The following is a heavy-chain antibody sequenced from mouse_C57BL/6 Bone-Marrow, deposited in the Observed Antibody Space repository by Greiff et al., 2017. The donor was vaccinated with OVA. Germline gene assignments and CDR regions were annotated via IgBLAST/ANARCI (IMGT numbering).Heavy chain of an antibody. V-gene: IGHV5-6*01. CDR2: ISRGGSYT. Sequence: EVKLQESGGDLVKPGGSLKLSCAASGFTFSSYGMSWVRQTPDKRLEWVATISRGGSYTYYPDSVKGRFTLSRDNAKKPLYLQMSSLKSEDTAMYYGARHGDYGSFFDYWGQGTTLTVSS. CDR3: ARHGDYGSFFDY. J-gene: IGHJ2*01. D-gene: IGHD1-1*01. CDR1: GFTFSSYG.